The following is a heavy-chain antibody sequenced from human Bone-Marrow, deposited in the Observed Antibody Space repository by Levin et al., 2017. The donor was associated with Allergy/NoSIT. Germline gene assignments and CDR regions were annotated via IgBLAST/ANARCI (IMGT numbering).Heavy chain of an antibody. J-gene: IGHJ4*02. CDR1: GFAFNTYH. CDR3: ATEKLEMAPTGTSYFFDH. CDR2: ITSTSKNI. V-gene: IGHV3-21*01. Sequence: GESLKISCAASGFAFNTYHMHWVRQAPGRGLEWLSSITSTSKNIYYADSLKGRFTISRDNAKNSLYLQVSSLRAEDTALYFCATEKLEMAPTGTSYFFDHWGQGTQVTVSS. D-gene: IGHD5-24*01.